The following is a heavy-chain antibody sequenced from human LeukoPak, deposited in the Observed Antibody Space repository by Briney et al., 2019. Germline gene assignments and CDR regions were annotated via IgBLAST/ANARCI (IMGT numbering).Heavy chain of an antibody. CDR1: GFTFSSYS. CDR3: ARDRGYSSFDY. Sequence: GGSLRLSCAASGFTFSSYSMNWVRQAPGKGLEWVSYISSSSSTIYYADSVKGRFTISRDNAKNSLYLQMNSLRAEDTAVYYCARDRGYSSFDYWGQGTLVTVSS. V-gene: IGHV3-48*01. CDR2: ISSSSSTI. J-gene: IGHJ4*02. D-gene: IGHD6-19*01.